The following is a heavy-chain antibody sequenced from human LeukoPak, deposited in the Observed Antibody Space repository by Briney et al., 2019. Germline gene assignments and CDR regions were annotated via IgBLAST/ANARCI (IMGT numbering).Heavy chain of an antibody. Sequence: ASVKVSCKASGYTFTGYYMHWVRQAPGQGLEWMGWINPNSGGTNYAQKFQGRVTMTRDTSISTAYMELSRLRSDDTAVYYCARGITMVRGVIITNGLGYWGQGTLVTVSS. CDR2: INPNSGGT. J-gene: IGHJ4*02. D-gene: IGHD3-10*01. V-gene: IGHV1-2*02. CDR3: ARGITMVRGVIITNGLGY. CDR1: GYTFTGYY.